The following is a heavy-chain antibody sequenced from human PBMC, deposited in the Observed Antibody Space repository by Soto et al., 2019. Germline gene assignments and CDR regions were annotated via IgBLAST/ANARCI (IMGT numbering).Heavy chain of an antibody. J-gene: IGHJ4*02. CDR1: GFTFGGSA. CDR3: TTSVVEVGATLTTPFDY. CDR2: IRSKANSYAT. V-gene: IGHV3-73*01. D-gene: IGHD1-26*01. Sequence: PGGSLRLSCAASGFTFGGSAMHWVRQASGKGLEWVGRIRSKANSYATAYAASVKGRFTISRDDSRNTAYLQMNSLKTEDTAVYYCTTSVVEVGATLTTPFDYWGQGT.